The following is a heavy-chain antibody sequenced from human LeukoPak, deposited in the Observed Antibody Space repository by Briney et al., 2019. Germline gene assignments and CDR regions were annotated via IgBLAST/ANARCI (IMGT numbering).Heavy chain of an antibody. CDR3: ARGTMIVVVTYDY. Sequence: GGSLRLSCAASGFTFSDYYMSWIRQAPGKGLEWVSYISSSGSTIYYADSVKGRFTISRDNAKNSLYPQMNSLRAEDTAVYYCARGTMIVVVTYDYWGQGTLVTVSS. J-gene: IGHJ4*02. CDR2: ISSSGSTI. V-gene: IGHV3-11*01. D-gene: IGHD3-22*01. CDR1: GFTFSDYY.